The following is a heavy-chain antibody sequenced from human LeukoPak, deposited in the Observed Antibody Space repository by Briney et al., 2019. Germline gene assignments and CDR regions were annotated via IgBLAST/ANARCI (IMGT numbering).Heavy chain of an antibody. CDR3: ARFNGSGSSFDY. J-gene: IGHJ4*02. CDR2: ISSSSSYI. D-gene: IGHD3-10*01. Sequence: GSLRLSCAASGFTFSSYSMNWVRQAPGKGLEWVSSISSSSSYIYYADSVKGRFTISRDNAKNSLYLQMNSLRAEDTAVYYCARFNGSGSSFDYWGQGTLVTVSS. V-gene: IGHV3-21*01. CDR1: GFTFSSYS.